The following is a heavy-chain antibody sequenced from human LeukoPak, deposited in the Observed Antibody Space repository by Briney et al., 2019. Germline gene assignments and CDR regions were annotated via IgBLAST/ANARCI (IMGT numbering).Heavy chain of an antibody. J-gene: IGHJ4*01. CDR2: IGYDGSNK. V-gene: IGHV3-30*02. CDR3: AKDASAYSGSYFDS. Sequence: ESGGSLRLSCAASGFTLSTTAMHWVRQAPGKGLEWVALIGYDGSNKDYADSVKGRFTISRDNSKNTVYLQMNSLRVEDTAVYYCAKDASAYSGSYFDSWGHGILVTVSS. D-gene: IGHD1-26*01. CDR1: GFTLSTTA.